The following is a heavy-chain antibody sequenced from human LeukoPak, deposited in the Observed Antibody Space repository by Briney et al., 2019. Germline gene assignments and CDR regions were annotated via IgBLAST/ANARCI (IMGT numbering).Heavy chain of an antibody. V-gene: IGHV4-31*03. CDR3: ARFSNDHGVKFDY. D-gene: IGHD4-17*01. CDR2: IYYSGTA. Sequence: PSQTLSLTCTVSGGSISSGGYYLSWVRQHPEKGLEWIVYIYYSGTAYYNPSLKSRVTMSVDTSKNQFSLKLDSVTAADTAVYYCARFSNDHGVKFDYWGQGTLVTVSS. J-gene: IGHJ4*02. CDR1: GGSISSGGYY.